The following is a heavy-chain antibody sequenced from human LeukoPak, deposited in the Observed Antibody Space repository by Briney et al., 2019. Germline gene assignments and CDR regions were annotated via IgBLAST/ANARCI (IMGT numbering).Heavy chain of an antibody. CDR1: GYTFTGYY. Sequence: ASVKVSCKASGYTFTGYYMHWVRQAPGQGLEWMGRINPNSGGTNYAQKFQGRVTMTRDMSISTAYMELSRLRSDDTAVYYCAIDYYDSSGYFNSDYWGQGTLVTVSS. CDR3: AIDYYDSSGYFNSDY. D-gene: IGHD3-22*01. J-gene: IGHJ4*02. CDR2: INPNSGGT. V-gene: IGHV1-2*06.